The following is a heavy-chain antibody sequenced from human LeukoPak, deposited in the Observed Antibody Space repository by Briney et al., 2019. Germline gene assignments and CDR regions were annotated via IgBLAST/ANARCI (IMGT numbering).Heavy chain of an antibody. D-gene: IGHD4/OR15-4a*01. CDR1: GFTFRNYG. CDR2: ISGSGGST. V-gene: IGHV3-23*01. CDR3: AKDKDYLFYFDY. Sequence: PGGSLRLSCAASGFTFRNYGMSWVRQAPGKGLEWVSAISGSGGSTYYADSVKGRFTISRDNSKNTLYLQMNSLRAEDTAVYYCAKDKDYLFYFDYWGQGTLVTVSS. J-gene: IGHJ4*02.